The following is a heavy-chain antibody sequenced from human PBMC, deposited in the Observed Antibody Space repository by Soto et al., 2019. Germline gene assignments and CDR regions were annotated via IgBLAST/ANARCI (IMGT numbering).Heavy chain of an antibody. CDR2: ISAYNGNT. Sequence: QVQLVQSGAEVKKPGASVKVSCKASGYTFTSYGISWVRQAPGQGLEWMGWISAYNGNTNYAQKLQGRGTRSTDTYTSTAYRELRSMRSEDKAVYYCARAVATVLGYWGQGTLVTVSS. V-gene: IGHV1-18*01. J-gene: IGHJ4*02. CDR3: ARAVATVLGY. D-gene: IGHD5-12*01. CDR1: GYTFTSYG.